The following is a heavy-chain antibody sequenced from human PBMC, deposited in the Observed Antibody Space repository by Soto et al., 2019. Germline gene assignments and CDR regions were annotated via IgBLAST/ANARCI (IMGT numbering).Heavy chain of an antibody. J-gene: IGHJ4*02. Sequence: SETLSLTCTVSGGSISSYYWSWIRRPPGKGLEWIGYIYYGGSTNYNPSLKSRVTISVDTSKNQFSLKLNSMTAADTAVYYCARHNYGSGSTYFDYWGQGTLVTVSS. V-gene: IGHV4-59*08. CDR1: GGSISSYY. CDR2: IYYGGST. D-gene: IGHD3-10*01. CDR3: ARHNYGSGSTYFDY.